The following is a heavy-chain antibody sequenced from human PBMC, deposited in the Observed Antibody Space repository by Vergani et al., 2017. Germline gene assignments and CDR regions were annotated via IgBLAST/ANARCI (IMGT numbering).Heavy chain of an antibody. CDR3: AKSHEYGTFAIFGPYYYYGMDV. Sequence: QVQLVESGGGVVQPGRSLRLSCAASGFTFSSYGMHWVRQAPGKGLEWVAVIWYDGSNKYYADSVKGRFTISRDNSKNTLYLQRNSLRAEDTAVYYCAKSHEYGTFAIFGPYYYYGMDVWGQGTTVTVSS. D-gene: IGHD3-3*01. V-gene: IGHV3-33*06. CDR1: GFTFSSYG. J-gene: IGHJ6*02. CDR2: IWYDGSNK.